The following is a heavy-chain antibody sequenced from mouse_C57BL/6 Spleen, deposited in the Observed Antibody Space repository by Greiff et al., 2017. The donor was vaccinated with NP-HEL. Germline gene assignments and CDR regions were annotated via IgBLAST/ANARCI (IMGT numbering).Heavy chain of an antibody. CDR3: ARRNYEYFDY. J-gene: IGHJ2*01. CDR1: GYSITSGYD. Sequence: EVMLVESGPGMVKPSQSLSLTCTVTGYSITSGYDWHWIRHFPGNKLEWMGYISYSGSTNYNPSLKSRISITHDTSKNHFFLKLNSVTTEDTATYYCARRNYEYFDYWGQGTTLTVSS. D-gene: IGHD1-1*01. CDR2: ISYSGST. V-gene: IGHV3-1*01.